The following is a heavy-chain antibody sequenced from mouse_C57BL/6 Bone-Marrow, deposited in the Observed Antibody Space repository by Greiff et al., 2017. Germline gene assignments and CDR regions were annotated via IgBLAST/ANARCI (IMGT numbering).Heavy chain of an antibody. V-gene: IGHV5-9-1*02. D-gene: IGHD1-1*01. CDR3: TRDYYPDYYAMDY. Sequence: EVKLVESGEGLVKPGGSLKLSCAASGFTFSSYAMSWVRQTPEKRLEWVAYISSGGDYIYYADTVKGRFTISRDNARNTLYLQMSSLKSEDTAMYYCTRDYYPDYYAMDYWGQGTSVTVSS. CDR2: ISSGGDYI. J-gene: IGHJ4*01. CDR1: GFTFSSYA.